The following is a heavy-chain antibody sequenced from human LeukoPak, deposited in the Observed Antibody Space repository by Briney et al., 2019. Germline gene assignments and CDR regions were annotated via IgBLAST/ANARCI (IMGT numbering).Heavy chain of an antibody. Sequence: GGSLRLSCAASGFTFSSYAMSWVRQAPGKGLEWVANIKQDGSEKYYVDSVRGRFTISRDNAKNSLYLQMNSLRAEDTAVYYCARERSENWFDPWGQGTLVTVSS. CDR3: ARERSENWFDP. V-gene: IGHV3-7*01. CDR1: GFTFSSYA. J-gene: IGHJ5*02. CDR2: IKQDGSEK. D-gene: IGHD3-3*01.